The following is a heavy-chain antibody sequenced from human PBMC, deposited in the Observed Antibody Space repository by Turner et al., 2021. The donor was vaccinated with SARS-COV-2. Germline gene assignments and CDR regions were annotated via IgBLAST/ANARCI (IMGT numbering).Heavy chain of an antibody. CDR3: ARGTGAADY. J-gene: IGHJ4*02. CDR2: IYWNGGSK. D-gene: IGHD7-27*01. Sequence: EVQLVESGGGGVRPGGSLRLSCAASGFTFDDYGMNWVRKATGRGLEWVSNIYWNGGSKGYADSVKGRFTISRDNAKNSLYLQMNSLRAEDTALYHCARGTGAADYWGQGTLVTVSS. CDR1: GFTFDDYG. V-gene: IGHV3-20*01.